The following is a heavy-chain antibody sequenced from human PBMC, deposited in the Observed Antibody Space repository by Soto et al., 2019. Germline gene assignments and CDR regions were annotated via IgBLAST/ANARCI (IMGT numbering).Heavy chain of an antibody. Sequence: PLDSLFLTCTLSGGSVLRGPYYWRLSPQPPGKGLEWIGYIHYTGSTYYKPSLKSRVTISADTSKNQFSLKLSSVTAADTAVYYCARTADDSYWFDPWGQGTLVTVSS. D-gene: IGHD1-1*01. J-gene: IGHJ5*02. CDR3: ARTADDSYWFDP. CDR1: GGSVLRGPYY. CDR2: IHYTGST. V-gene: IGHV4-30-4*02.